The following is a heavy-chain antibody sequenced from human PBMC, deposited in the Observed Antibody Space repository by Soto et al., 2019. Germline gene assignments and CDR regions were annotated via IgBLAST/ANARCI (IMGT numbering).Heavy chain of an antibody. D-gene: IGHD3-9*01. CDR1: GYTFTACY. CDR2: VNPNTGVT. Sequence: QVQLVQSGSEVKKPGASVKVSCQASGYTFTACYMNWVRQAPGQGLEWMGWVNPNTGVTKYAQKFQGRVTMNRDTPINTAYMELSGLTSDATDVYYCTTLRLDPLGQGTLVTVSS. CDR3: TTLRLDP. V-gene: IGHV1-2*02. J-gene: IGHJ5*02.